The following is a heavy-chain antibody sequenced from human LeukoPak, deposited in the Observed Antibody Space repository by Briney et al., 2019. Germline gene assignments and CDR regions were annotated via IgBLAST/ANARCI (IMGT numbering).Heavy chain of an antibody. CDR3: ARDRGQDDPIDI. V-gene: IGHV3-33*01. CDR1: GFTLRSYG. CDR2: IWHDGSVL. J-gene: IGHJ4*02. Sequence: GGSLRLSCAASGFTLRSYGMHWVRQAPGEGLEWVAVIWHDGSVLDYSESVKGRFTVSRDNRKNTLYLQMDSLRVEDTAVYYCARDRGQDDPIDIWGQGTLVTVSS. D-gene: IGHD3-10*01.